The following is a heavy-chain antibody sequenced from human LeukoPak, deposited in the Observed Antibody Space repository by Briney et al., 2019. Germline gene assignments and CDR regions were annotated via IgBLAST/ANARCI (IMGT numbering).Heavy chain of an antibody. CDR2: INHSGST. Sequence: SETLSLTCAVYGGSFSGYYWSWIRQPPGKGLEWIGDINHSGSTNYNPSLKSRVTISVDTSKNQFSLKLNSVTAADTAVYYCARGLQRLPAGGYWGQGTLVTVPS. D-gene: IGHD6-25*01. V-gene: IGHV4-34*01. J-gene: IGHJ4*02. CDR1: GGSFSGYY. CDR3: ARGLQRLPAGGY.